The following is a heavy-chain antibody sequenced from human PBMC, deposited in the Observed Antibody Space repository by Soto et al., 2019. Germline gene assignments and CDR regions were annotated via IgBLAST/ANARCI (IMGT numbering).Heavy chain of an antibody. D-gene: IGHD3-10*01. V-gene: IGHV3-30*14. CDR2: ISHDGRKK. CDR3: ARDNAPGPDFRVGWFDP. J-gene: IGHJ5*02. Sequence: QVQLVESGGGVVQPGRSLRLSCAASGFTFSSYVFHWVRQAAGKGLEWVAVISHDGRKKYYADSVKGRFSISRDNSKNTLSLQMSSLRAEDTAVYYCARDNAPGPDFRVGWFDPWGQGTLVTVSS. CDR1: GFTFSSYV.